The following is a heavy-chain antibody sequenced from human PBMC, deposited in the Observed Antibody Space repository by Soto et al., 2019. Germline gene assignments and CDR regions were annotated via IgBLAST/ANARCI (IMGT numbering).Heavy chain of an antibody. D-gene: IGHD6-19*01. CDR1: GGSISNFF. J-gene: IGHJ5*02. Sequence: PSETLSLTCTVSGGSISNFFWTWIRQPPGKGLEWIGYIYNNVNTNYNPSLKSRVTISVDTSKNQFSLKLNSVTAADTAVYYCAREERPYSSGLDPWGQGTLVTVSS. CDR2: IYNNVNT. V-gene: IGHV4-59*01. CDR3: AREERPYSSGLDP.